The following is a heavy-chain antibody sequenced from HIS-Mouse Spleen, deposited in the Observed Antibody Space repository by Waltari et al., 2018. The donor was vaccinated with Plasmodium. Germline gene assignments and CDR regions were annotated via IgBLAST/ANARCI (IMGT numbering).Heavy chain of an antibody. V-gene: IGHV4-34*01. CDR3: ARGQLGIDAFDI. CDR1: GGSFSGYY. D-gene: IGHD7-27*01. CDR2: INHSGST. Sequence: QVQLQQWGAGLLKPSETLSLTCAVYGGSFSGYYWSWIRQPPGKGLEWIGEINHSGSTNYNPAINSRVTISVDTSKNQFSLKLSSVTAADTAVYYCARGQLGIDAFDIWGQGTMVTVSS. J-gene: IGHJ3*02.